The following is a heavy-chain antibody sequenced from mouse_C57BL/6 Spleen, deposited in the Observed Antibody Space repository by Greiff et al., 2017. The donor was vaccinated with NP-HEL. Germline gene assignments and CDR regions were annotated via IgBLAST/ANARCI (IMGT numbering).Heavy chain of an antibody. CDR2: INPSSGYT. CDR1: GYTFTSYT. Sequence: QVQLKESGAELARPGASVKMSCKASGYTFTSYTMHWVKQRPGQGLEWIGYINPSSGYTKYNQKFKDKATLTADKSSSTAYMQLSSLTSEDSAVYYCARSQPPELRRYFDYWGQGTTLTVSS. D-gene: IGHD4-1*01. V-gene: IGHV1-4*01. CDR3: ARSQPPELRRYFDY. J-gene: IGHJ2*01.